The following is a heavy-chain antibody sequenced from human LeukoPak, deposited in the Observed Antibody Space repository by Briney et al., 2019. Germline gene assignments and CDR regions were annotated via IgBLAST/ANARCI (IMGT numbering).Heavy chain of an antibody. CDR3: ARGPNSGYGRFGY. CDR1: GGSISAYY. CDR2: FYYSGST. Sequence: PSETLSLTCTVSGGSISAYYWSWLRQPPGRGLEWIGYFYYSGSTTYNPSLRGRVTISVDTSNNQFSLKLNSVTAADTAVYYCARGPNSGYGRFGYWGQGTLVTVSS. J-gene: IGHJ4*02. V-gene: IGHV4-59*01. D-gene: IGHD5-12*01.